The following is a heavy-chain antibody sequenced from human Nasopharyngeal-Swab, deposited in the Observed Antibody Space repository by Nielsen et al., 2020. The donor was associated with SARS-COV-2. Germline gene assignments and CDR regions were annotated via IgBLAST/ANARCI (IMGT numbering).Heavy chain of an antibody. V-gene: IGHV4-34*01. CDR2: INHSGST. D-gene: IGHD2-2*01. CDR3: ARGKEGVVPAALGMVFYYYYYMDV. J-gene: IGHJ6*03. Sequence: SDTLSLTCAVYGGSFSGYYWSWIRQPPGKGLEWIGEINHSGSTNYNPSLKSRVTISVDTSKNQFSLKLSSVTAADTAVYYCARGKEGVVPAALGMVFYYYYYMDVWGKGTTVTVSS. CDR1: GGSFSGYY.